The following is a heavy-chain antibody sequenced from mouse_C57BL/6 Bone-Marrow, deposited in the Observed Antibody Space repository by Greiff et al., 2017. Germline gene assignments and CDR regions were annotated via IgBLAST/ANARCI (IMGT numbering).Heavy chain of an antibody. CDR1: GFNIKDYY. CDR2: IDPEDGET. CDR3: TRSLIYYGTNY. V-gene: IGHV14-2*01. D-gene: IGHD1-1*01. Sequence: VQLQQSGAELVKPGASVKLSCTASGFNIKDYYIHWVKQRTEQGLEWIGRIDPEDGETKYAPKFQDKATITADTSSNTAYLQISSLTSEDTAVYYCTRSLIYYGTNYWGQGTTLTVSS. J-gene: IGHJ2*01.